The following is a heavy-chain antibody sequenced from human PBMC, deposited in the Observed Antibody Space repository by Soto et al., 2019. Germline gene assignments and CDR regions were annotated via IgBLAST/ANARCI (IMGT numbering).Heavy chain of an antibody. CDR2: ISSSSSYI. J-gene: IGHJ6*03. CDR3: ARFFPGHGDYELGWHYYYMDV. D-gene: IGHD4-17*01. V-gene: IGHV3-21*01. CDR1: GFTFSSYS. Sequence: GGSLRLSCAASGFTFSSYSMNWVRQAPGKGLEWVSSISSSSSYIYYADSVKGRFTISRDNAKNSLYLQMNSLRAEDTAVYYCARFFPGHGDYELGWHYYYMDVWGKGTTVTVSS.